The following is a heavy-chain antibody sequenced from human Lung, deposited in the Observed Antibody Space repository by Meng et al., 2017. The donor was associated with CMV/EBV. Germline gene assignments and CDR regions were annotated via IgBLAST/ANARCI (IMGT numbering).Heavy chain of an antibody. J-gene: IGHJ4*02. CDR3: ARGLRRPSSAIDFDY. CDR2: MNPNTGNT. Sequence: QVLLVQSGAEVKKPGASVKLSCKASGYTFTNYNINWVRQATGQGLEWMGWMNPNTGNTGYGQKFQGRITMTRNTAISTAYMELSSLTSEDTAVYFCARGLRRPSSAIDFDYWGQGTLVTVSS. D-gene: IGHD2-2*01. CDR1: GYTFTNYN. V-gene: IGHV1-8*01.